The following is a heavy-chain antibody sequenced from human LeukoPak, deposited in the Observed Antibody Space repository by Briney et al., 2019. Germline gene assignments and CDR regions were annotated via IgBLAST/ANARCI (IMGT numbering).Heavy chain of an antibody. Sequence: GGSLRLSCAASGLSSTIYWMHWVRQVPRKGLVWVSRIKLDENTAYYADFVKGRFTISRDDAKTTVYLQMNSLRAEDSAVYYCARDRPFWNWGQGTLVTVSS. CDR3: ARDRPFWN. CDR2: IKLDENTA. V-gene: IGHV3-74*01. D-gene: IGHD3-3*01. J-gene: IGHJ4*02. CDR1: GLSSTIYW.